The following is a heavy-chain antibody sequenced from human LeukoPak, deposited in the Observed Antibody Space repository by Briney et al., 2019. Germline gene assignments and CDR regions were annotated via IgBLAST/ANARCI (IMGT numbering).Heavy chain of an antibody. V-gene: IGHV3-30*02. CDR3: AKALSIAARTTFDY. Sequence: GGSLRLSCAASGFTFSTYGMHWLRQAPGKGLEWLTFIRYDGSIKYYADSVKGRFTISRDNSKNMVYLQMNSLRAEDTAVYYCAKALSIAARTTFDYWGQGTLVIVSS. CDR1: GFTFSTYG. D-gene: IGHD6-6*01. CDR2: IRYDGSIK. J-gene: IGHJ4*02.